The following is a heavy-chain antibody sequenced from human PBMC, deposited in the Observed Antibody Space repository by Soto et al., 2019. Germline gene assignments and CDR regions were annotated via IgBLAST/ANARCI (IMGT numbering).Heavy chain of an antibody. D-gene: IGHD2-2*01. J-gene: IGHJ6*02. V-gene: IGHV3-73*01. Sequence: GGSLRLSCAASGFTFSGSAMHWVRQASGKGLEWVGRIRSKANSYATAYAASVKGRFTISRDDSKNTAYLQMNSLKTEDTAVYYCTRATRGIVLVPAATYYYGMDVWGQGTTVTVSS. CDR3: TRATRGIVLVPAATYYYGMDV. CDR2: IRSKANSYAT. CDR1: GFTFSGSA.